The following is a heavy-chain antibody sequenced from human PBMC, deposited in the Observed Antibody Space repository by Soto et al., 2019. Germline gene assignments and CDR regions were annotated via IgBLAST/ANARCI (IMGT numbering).Heavy chain of an antibody. CDR1: GYTFTSYG. Sequence: QVQLVQSGAEVKEPGASVKVSCKASGYTFTSYGLNWVRQAPGQGLEWLGWISAYNGNTNYAQKFQGRVTMTTHTTTSTAYVELRSLRSDDTAVYYCAISGSSGYYLDYWGKGTLVTVSA. CDR2: ISAYNGNT. J-gene: IGHJ4*02. CDR3: AISGSSGYYLDY. D-gene: IGHD3-22*01. V-gene: IGHV1-18*01.